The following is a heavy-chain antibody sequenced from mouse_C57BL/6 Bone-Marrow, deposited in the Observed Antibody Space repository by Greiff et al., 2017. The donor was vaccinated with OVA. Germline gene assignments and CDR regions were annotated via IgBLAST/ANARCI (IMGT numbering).Heavy chain of an antibody. Sequence: VMLQQSGAELVKPGASVKISCKASGYAFSSYWMNWVKQRPGKGLEWIGQIYPGDGDTNYNGKFKGKATLTADKSSSTAYMQLSSLTSEDSAVYFCAREGITTVLDYWGQGTTLTVSS. CDR1: GYAFSSYW. J-gene: IGHJ2*01. V-gene: IGHV1-80*01. CDR3: AREGITTVLDY. CDR2: IYPGDGDT. D-gene: IGHD1-1*01.